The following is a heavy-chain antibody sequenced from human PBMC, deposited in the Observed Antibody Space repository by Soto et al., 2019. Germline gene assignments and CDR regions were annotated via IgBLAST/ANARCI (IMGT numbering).Heavy chain of an antibody. CDR1: GGTFSSYA. CDR2: IVPIFGTA. CDR3: AREGVGYCSGGSCYSPNYGMDV. J-gene: IGHJ6*02. D-gene: IGHD2-15*01. V-gene: IGHV1-69*01. Sequence: KASGGTFSSYAISWVRQAPGQGLEWMGGIVPIFGTANYAQKFQGRVTITADESTSTAYMELSSLRSEDTAVYYCAREGVGYCSGGSCYSPNYGMDVWGQGTTVTVSS.